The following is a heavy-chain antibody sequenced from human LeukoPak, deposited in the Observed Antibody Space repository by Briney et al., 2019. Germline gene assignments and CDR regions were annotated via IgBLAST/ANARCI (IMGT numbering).Heavy chain of an antibody. CDR2: IYYSGST. D-gene: IGHD2-21*02. CDR1: GGSISSYY. Sequence: SETLSLTCTVSGGSISSYYWSWIRQPPGKGLEWIGYIYYSGSTNYNPSLKSRVTISVDTSKNQFSLKLSSVTAADTAVYYCARILDLVTTKTVDYWGQGSLVIVSS. V-gene: IGHV4-59*01. J-gene: IGHJ4*02. CDR3: ARILDLVTTKTVDY.